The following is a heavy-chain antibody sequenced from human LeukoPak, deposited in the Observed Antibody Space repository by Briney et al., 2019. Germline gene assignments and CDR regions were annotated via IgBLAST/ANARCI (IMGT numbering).Heavy chain of an antibody. J-gene: IGHJ4*02. Sequence: ASVKVSCKASGYPFTDYYIHWVRQAPGQGLEWMGWFNPNSGGRNYAQKFQGRVTMARDMSINTAYMELSRLRSDDTAVYYCAATRRSGYVIFDYWGQGTLVTVSS. CDR1: GYPFTDYY. V-gene: IGHV1-2*02. CDR2: FNPNSGGR. CDR3: AATRRSGYVIFDY. D-gene: IGHD5-12*01.